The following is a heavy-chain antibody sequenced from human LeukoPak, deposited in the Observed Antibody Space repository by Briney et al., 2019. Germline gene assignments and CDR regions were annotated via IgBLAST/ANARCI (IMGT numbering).Heavy chain of an antibody. J-gene: IGHJ4*02. V-gene: IGHV4-38-2*02. CDR2: IYHSGST. Sequence: SETLSLTCTVSGYSISSGYYWGWIRQPPGKGLEWIGSIYHSGSTYYNPSLKSRVTISVDTSKNQFSLKLSSVTAADTAVYYCARGKAVTTPGYYFDYWGQGTLVTVSS. CDR3: ARGKAVTTPGYYFDY. CDR1: GYSISSGYY. D-gene: IGHD4-17*01.